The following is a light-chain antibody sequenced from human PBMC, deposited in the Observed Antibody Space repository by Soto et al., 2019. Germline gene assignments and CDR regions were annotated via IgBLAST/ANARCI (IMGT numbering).Light chain of an antibody. CDR1: QSISTS. Sequence: DIQMTQSPSSLSASVGDRVTITCRASQSISTSLNWYQQKPGEAPKLLIFAASSLQSGVPSRFSGSGSGTDFSLTISSLQPEDFATYYCHQSYSTLYTFGQGTKLEIK. CDR2: AAS. V-gene: IGKV1-39*01. CDR3: HQSYSTLYT. J-gene: IGKJ2*01.